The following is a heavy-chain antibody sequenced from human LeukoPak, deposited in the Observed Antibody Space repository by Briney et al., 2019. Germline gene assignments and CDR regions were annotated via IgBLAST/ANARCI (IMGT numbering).Heavy chain of an antibody. CDR2: ISSNGGST. CDR1: GFTFSSYA. D-gene: IGHD3-3*01. J-gene: IGHJ4*02. CDR3: ARSLPLFSFDY. V-gene: IGHV3-64*01. Sequence: PGGSLRLSCAASGFTFSSYAMHWVRQAPGKGLEYVSAISSNGGSTYYANSVKGRFTISRDNSKNTLYLQMGSLRAEDMAVYYCARSLPLFSFDYWGQGTLVTVSS.